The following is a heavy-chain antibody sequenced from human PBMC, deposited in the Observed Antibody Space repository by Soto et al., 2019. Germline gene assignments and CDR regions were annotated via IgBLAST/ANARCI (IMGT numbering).Heavy chain of an antibody. J-gene: IGHJ5*02. Sequence: SETLSLTCDVSGDSITSGGYSWSWIQQAPGKGLEWIGYIYHSGSTYYNPSLRSRVTFSVDRSKNQLSLRLRSVTAADTAVYYCALWTYNYFDPWGQGTLVTVSS. CDR1: GDSITSGGYS. D-gene: IGHD3-10*01. V-gene: IGHV4-30-2*01. CDR3: ALWTYNYFDP. CDR2: IYHSGST.